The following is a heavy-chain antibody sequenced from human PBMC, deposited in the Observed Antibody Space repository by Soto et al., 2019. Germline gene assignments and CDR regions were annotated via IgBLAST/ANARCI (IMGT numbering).Heavy chain of an antibody. CDR2: VYYTGST. D-gene: IGHD7-27*01. CDR1: GDSMSGYY. V-gene: IGHV4-59*01. J-gene: IGHJ4*02. CDR3: ARITKSPNSGYFDY. Sequence: SETLSLTCSVSGDSMSGYYWTWFRQPPGKGLEWIGYVYYTGSTNYNPSLKSRVTVSVDTSRNQFSLILSSVTAADTAVYYCARITKSPNSGYFDYWGQGALVTVSS.